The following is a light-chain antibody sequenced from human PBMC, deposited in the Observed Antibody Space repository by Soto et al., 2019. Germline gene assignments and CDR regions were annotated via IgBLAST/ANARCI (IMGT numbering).Light chain of an antibody. J-gene: IGKJ4*01. CDR3: QNYNRAPLT. V-gene: IGKV1-27*01. CDR2: AAS. CDR1: QDISNY. Sequence: DIQMTQSPSSLSASVGDTVTITFRASQDISNYLAWYQQKPGRVPKVLIYAASTLQSGAPSRFSAIGSWTYFTLTISSLQPEDVATDDWQNYNRAPLTVGGGTKVEIK.